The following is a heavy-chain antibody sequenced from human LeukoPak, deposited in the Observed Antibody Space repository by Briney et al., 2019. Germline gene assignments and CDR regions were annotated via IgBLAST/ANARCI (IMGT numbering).Heavy chain of an antibody. CDR1: GGTFSSYA. D-gene: IGHD6-6*01. V-gene: IGHV1-69*05. CDR2: IIPIFGTA. Sequence: GGSVKVSCKASGGTFSSYAISWVRQAPGQGLEWMGGIIPIFGTANYAQKFQGRVTITTDESTSTAYMELSSLRSEDTAVYYCVSYRAARPDIYHYYYMDVWGKGTTVTVSS. CDR3: VSYRAARPDIYHYYYMDV. J-gene: IGHJ6*03.